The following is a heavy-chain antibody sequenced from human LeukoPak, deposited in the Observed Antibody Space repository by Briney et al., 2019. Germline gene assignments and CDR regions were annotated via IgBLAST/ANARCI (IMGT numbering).Heavy chain of an antibody. CDR1: GGSFSGYY. Sequence: PSETLSLTCAVYGGSFSGYYWSWIRQPPGKGLEWIGEINHSGSTNYNPSLKSRVTISVDTSKNQFSLKLSSVTAADTAVYYCARHLIYYYDSSGYYYYYYMDVWGKGTTVTVSS. V-gene: IGHV4-34*01. CDR2: INHSGST. D-gene: IGHD3-22*01. CDR3: ARHLIYYYDSSGYYYYYYMDV. J-gene: IGHJ6*03.